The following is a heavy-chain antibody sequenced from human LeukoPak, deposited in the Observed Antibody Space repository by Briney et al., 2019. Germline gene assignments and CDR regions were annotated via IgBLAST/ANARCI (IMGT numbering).Heavy chain of an antibody. V-gene: IGHV4-39*07. CDR1: GGSISSRNSD. D-gene: IGHD1-1*01. CDR2: VYYRGSA. CDR3: AREEEDWNDNDFFDY. Sequence: SETLSLTCTVSGGSISSRNSDWAWIRQPPGRGLEWIGSVYYRGSAHYNPSLESRVSISVDTSKNHFSLKLSSVTAADTAVYYCAREEEDWNDNDFFDYWGQGILVTVSS. J-gene: IGHJ4*02.